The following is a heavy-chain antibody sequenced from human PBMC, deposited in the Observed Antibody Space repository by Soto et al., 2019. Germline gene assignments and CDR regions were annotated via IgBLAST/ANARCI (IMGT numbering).Heavy chain of an antibody. Sequence: SGTVSLTCTVSGASISISSYYWGWIRQPPGKGLEWIGSIYYSGSTYYNPSLKSRVTISVDTSKNQFSLKLSSVTAADTAVYYCARHGGGYYGSGSWFDYWGQGTLVTVSS. V-gene: IGHV4-39*01. CDR2: IYYSGST. J-gene: IGHJ4*02. CDR1: GASISISSYY. CDR3: ARHGGGYYGSGSWFDY. D-gene: IGHD3-10*01.